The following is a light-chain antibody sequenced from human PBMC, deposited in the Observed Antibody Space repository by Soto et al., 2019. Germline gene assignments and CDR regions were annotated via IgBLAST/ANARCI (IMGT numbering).Light chain of an antibody. CDR1: SSDVGGYNS. CDR2: EVS. CDR3: SSYTSSSVYV. J-gene: IGLJ1*01. V-gene: IGLV2-14*01. Sequence: QSVLTQPASVSGSPGQSITISCTGTSSDVGGYNSVSWYQQHPGKAPKLMIYEVSNRPSGVSNRFSGSKSGNTASLTISGLQAEDEADYYCSSYTSSSVYVFGTGTKLTVL.